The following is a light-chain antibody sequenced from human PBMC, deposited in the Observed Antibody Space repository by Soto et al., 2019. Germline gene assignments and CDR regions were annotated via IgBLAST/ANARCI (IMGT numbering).Light chain of an antibody. V-gene: IGKV3-15*01. CDR1: QTISGK. J-gene: IGKJ1*01. Sequence: EVVLTQLPATLSVSPGERVTLSCRTSQTISGKLAWSQQRPGQAPRILIYGTSTRAAGVPARFRGSGSGTEFTLTITSLQSEDFAVYYCQQYNSWPRTFGQGTKVDIK. CDR2: GTS. CDR3: QQYNSWPRT.